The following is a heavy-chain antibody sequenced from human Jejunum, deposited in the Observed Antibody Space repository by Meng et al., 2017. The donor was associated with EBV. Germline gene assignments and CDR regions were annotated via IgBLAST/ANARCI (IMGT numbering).Heavy chain of an antibody. CDR3: ARDRSNSDY. Sequence: QVQLVQSGAEVKKPGASVKVSCKASGYDFINSGISWVRQAPGQGLEWMGWISVYRGNTNYAQRFQDRVTLTTNTPTSTVYMELRSLTSDDTAVYYCARDRSNSDYWGQGTLVTVSS. V-gene: IGHV1-18*01. CDR2: ISVYRGNT. J-gene: IGHJ4*02. D-gene: IGHD5-24*01. CDR1: GYDFINSG.